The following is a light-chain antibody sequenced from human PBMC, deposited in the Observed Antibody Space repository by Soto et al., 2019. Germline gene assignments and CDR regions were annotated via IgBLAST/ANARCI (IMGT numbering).Light chain of an antibody. CDR2: GAS. CDR1: QSIGNF. J-gene: IGKJ2*01. CDR3: QQSYTTPYT. Sequence: DIQMTQSPSSLSLLLGDSVTIXXRASQSIGNFLNWYQLKPGKAPKLXVFGASTLRGGVPSRFSGSGAGTDFTLTISSLQPEDFATYSCQQSYTTPYTFGQGTRLEIK. V-gene: IGKV1-39*01.